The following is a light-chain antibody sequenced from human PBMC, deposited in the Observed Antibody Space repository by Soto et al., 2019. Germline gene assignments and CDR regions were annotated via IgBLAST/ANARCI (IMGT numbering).Light chain of an antibody. Sequence: EIVLTQSPGTLSLSPGERATLSCRASQSVSSSYLAWYQQKPGQAPRLLIYGASSRATGIPDRFSGSGSVTDFTLTISRLEPEDFAVYYWHQYGGSPRSLGQGSKVEIK. CDR2: GAS. CDR3: HQYGGSPRS. V-gene: IGKV3-20*01. J-gene: IGKJ1*01. CDR1: QSVSSSY.